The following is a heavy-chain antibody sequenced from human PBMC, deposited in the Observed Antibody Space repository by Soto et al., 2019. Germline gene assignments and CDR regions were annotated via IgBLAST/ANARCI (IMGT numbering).Heavy chain of an antibody. D-gene: IGHD1-7*01. J-gene: IGHJ5*02. V-gene: IGHV4-59*01. Sequence: SETLSLTCTVSGGSISSYYWSWIRQPPGKGLEWIGYIYYSGSTNYNPSLKSRVTISVDTSKNQFSLKLRSVTAADTAVYYCARVWGNWNYGSVWFDTVGQETLLNVSS. CDR2: IYYSGST. CDR3: ARVWGNWNYGSVWFDT. CDR1: GGSISSYY.